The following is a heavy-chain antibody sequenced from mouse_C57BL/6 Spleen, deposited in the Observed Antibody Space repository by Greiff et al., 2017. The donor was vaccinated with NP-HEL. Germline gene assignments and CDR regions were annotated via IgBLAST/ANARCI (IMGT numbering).Heavy chain of an antibody. V-gene: IGHV1-69*01. CDR1: GYTFTSYW. CDR2: IDPSDSYT. J-gene: IGHJ2*01. CDR3: ANLEGY. Sequence: VQLQQPGAELVMPGASVKLSCKASGYTFTSYWIHWVKQRPGQGLEWIGEIDPSDSYTNYNQKFKGKSTLTVDKSSSTAYMQLSSLTSEDSAVYYCANLEGYWGQGTTLTVSS.